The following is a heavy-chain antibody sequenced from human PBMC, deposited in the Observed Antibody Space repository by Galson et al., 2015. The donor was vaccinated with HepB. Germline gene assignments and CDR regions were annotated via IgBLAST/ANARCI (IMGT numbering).Heavy chain of an antibody. V-gene: IGHV3-74*01. CDR1: GFTLNAYW. CDR2: INPDGTTT. Sequence: SLRLSCAASGFTLNAYWLHWVRQAPGTGLVWVSCINPDGTTTIHADSVEGRFTISRDNAKNTVYLQLNSLRTDDTAVYHCARAPRGYFAMDVWGPGTTVTVSS. J-gene: IGHJ6*02. D-gene: IGHD2-2*03. CDR3: ARAPRGYFAMDV.